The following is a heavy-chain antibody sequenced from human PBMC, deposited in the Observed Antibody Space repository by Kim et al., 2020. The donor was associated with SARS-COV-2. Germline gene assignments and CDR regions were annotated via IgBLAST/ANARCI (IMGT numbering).Heavy chain of an antibody. D-gene: IGHD3-10*02. V-gene: IGHV5-10-1*01. J-gene: IGHJ4*02. CDR3: ARQTGVLGSGTYEGHDY. CDR1: GYRFTSNW. CDR2: IDPDDSET. Sequence: GESLKISCKGSGYRFTSNWITWVRQMPGKGLEWMGRIDPDDSETYYNPSFQGHVTISADKSTSTAYLQWSSLKASDTAMYYCARQTGVLGSGTYEGHDYGGQETLVTVSS.